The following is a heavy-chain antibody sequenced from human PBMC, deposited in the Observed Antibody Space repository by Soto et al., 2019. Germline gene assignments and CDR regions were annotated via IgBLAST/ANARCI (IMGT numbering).Heavy chain of an antibody. J-gene: IGHJ3*02. CDR1: GFSLTTSGMC. Sequence: VSGPTLVNPTQTLTLTCTFSGFSLTTSGMCVSWIRQPPGKALEWLALIDWDDDKYYSTSLKTRLTISKDTSKNQVVLTMTNVDPVDTATYYCARIRAHGSSSAAPNRLNAFDIWGQGTMVTVSS. D-gene: IGHD6-6*01. CDR3: ARIRAHGSSSAAPNRLNAFDI. V-gene: IGHV2-70*01. CDR2: IDWDDDK.